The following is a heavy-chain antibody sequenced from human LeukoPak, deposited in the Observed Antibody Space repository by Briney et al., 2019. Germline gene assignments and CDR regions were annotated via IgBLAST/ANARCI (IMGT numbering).Heavy chain of an antibody. J-gene: IGHJ5*02. Sequence: PSQTLSLTCVISGDSVSSNSATWNWIRQSPSRGLEWLGRTYYRSKWYTDYAVSVQSRITFNPDTSKNQFSLQLNSVTPDDTAVYYCARVLTAAGTFDPWGQGTLVTVSS. CDR1: GDSVSSNSAT. V-gene: IGHV6-1*01. CDR2: TYYRSKWYT. CDR3: ARVLTAAGTFDP. D-gene: IGHD6-13*01.